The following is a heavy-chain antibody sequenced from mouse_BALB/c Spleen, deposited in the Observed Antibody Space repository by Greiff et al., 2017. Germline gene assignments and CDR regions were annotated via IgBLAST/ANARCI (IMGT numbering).Heavy chain of an antibody. CDR3: ARGDYRYAWFAY. V-gene: IGHV1S34*01. CDR1: GYSFTGYY. CDR2: ISCYNGAT. Sequence: LVKPGASVKISCKASGYSFTGYYMHWVKQSHGKSLEWIGYISCYNGATSYNQKFKGKAPFTVDTSSSTAYMQFNSLTSEDSAVYYCARGDYRYAWFAYWGQGTLVTVSA. J-gene: IGHJ3*01. D-gene: IGHD2-14*01.